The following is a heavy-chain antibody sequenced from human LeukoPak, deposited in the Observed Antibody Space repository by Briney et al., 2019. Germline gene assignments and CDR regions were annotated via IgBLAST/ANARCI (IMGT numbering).Heavy chain of an antibody. V-gene: IGHV2-5*01. CDR3: THAPPHYDSSGYYHNWFDP. CDR2: IYWNDDK. CDR1: GFSLSTSGVG. Sequence: SGPTLVKPTQTLTLTCTFSGFSLSTSGVGVGWIRQPPGEALEWLALIYWNDDKRYSPSLKSRLTITKDTSKKQVVLTMTNMDPVDTATYYCTHAPPHYDSSGYYHNWFDPWGQGTLVTVSS. D-gene: IGHD3-22*01. J-gene: IGHJ5*02.